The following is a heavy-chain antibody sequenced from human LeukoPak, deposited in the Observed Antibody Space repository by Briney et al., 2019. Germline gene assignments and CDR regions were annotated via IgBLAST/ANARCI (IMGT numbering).Heavy chain of an antibody. CDR3: ATGYSGSYGGYYFDY. V-gene: IGHV1-24*01. CDR2: FDPEDGET. Sequence: ASVKVSCKASGGTFSSYAISWVRQAPGKGLEWMGGFDPEDGETIYAQKFQGRVTMTEDTSTDTAYMELSSLRSEDTAVYYCATGYSGSYGGYYFDYWGQGTLVTVSS. D-gene: IGHD1-26*01. J-gene: IGHJ4*02. CDR1: GGTFSSYA.